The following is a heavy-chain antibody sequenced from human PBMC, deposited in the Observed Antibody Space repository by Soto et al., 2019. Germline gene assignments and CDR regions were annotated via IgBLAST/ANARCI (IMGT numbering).Heavy chain of an antibody. Sequence: GESLKISCKGSGYSFTSYWIGWVRQMPGKGLEWMGIIYPGDSDTRYSPSFQGQVTISADKSISTAYLQWSSLRAEDTAVYYCARVSFYDILTGYGSAAPLYYYMDVWGKGTTVTVSS. D-gene: IGHD3-9*01. V-gene: IGHV5-51*01. CDR2: IYPGDSDT. J-gene: IGHJ6*03. CDR3: ARVSFYDILTGYGSAAPLYYYMDV. CDR1: GYSFTSYW.